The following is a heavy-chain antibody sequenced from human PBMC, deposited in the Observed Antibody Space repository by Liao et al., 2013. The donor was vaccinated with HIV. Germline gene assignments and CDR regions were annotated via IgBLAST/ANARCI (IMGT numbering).Heavy chain of an antibody. CDR2: IYYSGST. D-gene: IGHD2-21*01. CDR3: ARDHEAYCGGDCSDDAFDI. J-gene: IGHJ3*02. V-gene: IGHV4-61*01. CDR1: GGSLSSPPYY. Sequence: QLQLRESGPGLVKPSETLSLTCTVAGGSLSSPPYYWGWIRQPPGEGLEWIGYIYYSGSTNYNPSLKSRVTISVDTSKNQFSLKLSSVTAADTAVYYCARDHEAYCGGDCSDDAFDIWGQGTMVTVSS.